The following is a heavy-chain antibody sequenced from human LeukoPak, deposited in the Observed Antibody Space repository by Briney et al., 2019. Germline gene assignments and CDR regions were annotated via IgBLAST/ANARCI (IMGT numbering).Heavy chain of an antibody. J-gene: IGHJ4*02. CDR1: GFTFSSYG. Sequence: AGGSLRLSCAASGFTFSSYGMHWVRQAPGKGLEWVAFIRYDGSNKYYAGSVKGRFTISRDNAKSFLYLQMNSLRAEDTALYYCVSPDYWGQGTVVTVSS. V-gene: IGHV3-30*02. CDR2: IRYDGSNK. CDR3: VSPDY.